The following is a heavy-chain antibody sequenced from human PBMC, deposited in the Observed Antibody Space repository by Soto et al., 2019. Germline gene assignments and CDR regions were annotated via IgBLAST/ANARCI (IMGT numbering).Heavy chain of an antibody. V-gene: IGHV4-30-2*01. J-gene: IGHJ4*02. Sequence: SETLSLTCAVSGVSITTNGYSWSWIRQPPGKGLEWIGYIYPSGTIFYNPSLNSRVTISADTSNNQFPLKLTSVTAADTAVYFCATYTAFAKYYFDYCGRGTLVTVSS. CDR2: IYPSGTI. CDR1: GVSITTNGYS. D-gene: IGHD3-16*01. CDR3: ATYTAFAKYYFDY.